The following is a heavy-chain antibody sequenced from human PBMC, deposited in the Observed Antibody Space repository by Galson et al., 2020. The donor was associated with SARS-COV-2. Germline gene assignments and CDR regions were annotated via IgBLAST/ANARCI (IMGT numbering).Heavy chain of an antibody. Sequence: SQTLSLSCVIPVDSVASDTAACSWLRQSPSRGFEWLGRTYSRSNWYYDYPASLKSRITIRGDTSKNQLSLQLDSVTPDDTAVYYCARDREGWSFDVWGRGTLVTVSS. CDR2: TYSRSNWYY. CDR3: ARDREGWSFDV. J-gene: IGHJ2*01. D-gene: IGHD1-26*01. CDR1: VDSVASDTAA. V-gene: IGHV6-1*01.